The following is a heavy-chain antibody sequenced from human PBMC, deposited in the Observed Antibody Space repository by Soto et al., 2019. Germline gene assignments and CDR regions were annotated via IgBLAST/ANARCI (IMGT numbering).Heavy chain of an antibody. D-gene: IGHD3-3*01. CDR3: ARIWSGQYRPYSYYYGMDV. J-gene: IGHJ6*02. Sequence: ASVKVSCKASGYTFTSYGISWVRQAPGQGLEWMGWISAYNGNTNYAQKLQGRVTMTTDTSTSTAYMELRSLRSDDTAVYYCARIWSGQYRPYSYYYGMDVWGHGKTVNVSS. V-gene: IGHV1-18*01. CDR1: GYTFTSYG. CDR2: ISAYNGNT.